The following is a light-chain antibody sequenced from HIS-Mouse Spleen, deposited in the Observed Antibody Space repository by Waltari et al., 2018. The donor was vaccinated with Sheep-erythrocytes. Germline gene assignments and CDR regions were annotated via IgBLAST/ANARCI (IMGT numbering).Light chain of an antibody. CDR1: SSDVGGYNY. CDR3: CSYAGSYNHV. V-gene: IGLV2-11*01. Sequence: QSALTQPRSVSGSPGQSVPISCTGTSSDVGGYNYVSWYQQHPGKAPKLMIYDVSKRPSGVPDRFSGSKSGNTASLTLSGLQAEDEADYYCCSYAGSYNHVFATGTKVTVL. J-gene: IGLJ1*01. CDR2: DVS.